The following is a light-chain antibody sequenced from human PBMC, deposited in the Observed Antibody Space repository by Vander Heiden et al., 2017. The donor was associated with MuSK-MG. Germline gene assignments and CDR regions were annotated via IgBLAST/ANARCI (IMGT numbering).Light chain of an antibody. V-gene: IGLV1-40*01. CDR1: NSNIGAGYD. CDR3: QSYDSSLSVV. Sequence: QSVLTQPPSVSGAPGQRVTISCTGSNSNIGAGYDAHWYQKLPGTAPKLLIYVNNNRPSGVPDRFSGSKSGTSASLAITGLQAGDEADYYCQSYDSSLSVVFGGGTKLTVL. J-gene: IGLJ2*01. CDR2: VNN.